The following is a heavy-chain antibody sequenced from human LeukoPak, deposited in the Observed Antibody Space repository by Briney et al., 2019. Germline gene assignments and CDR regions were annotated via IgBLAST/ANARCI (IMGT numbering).Heavy chain of an antibody. CDR3: AREIWVNSGSLRVHLPPHAFDI. Sequence: GRSLRLSCAASGFTFSSYAMHWVRQAPGKGLEWVAVISYDGSNKYYADSVKGRFTISRDNSKNTLYLQMNSLRAEDTAVYYCAREIWVNSGSLRVHLPPHAFDIWGQGTMVTVSS. CDR2: ISYDGSNK. V-gene: IGHV3-30-3*01. D-gene: IGHD1-26*01. CDR1: GFTFSSYA. J-gene: IGHJ3*02.